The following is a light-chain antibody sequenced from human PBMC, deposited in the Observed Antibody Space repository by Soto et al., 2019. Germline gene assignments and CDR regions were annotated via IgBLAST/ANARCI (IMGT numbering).Light chain of an antibody. Sequence: EIGMTQSPATLSVSPGERATLSCRARQSVSSNLAWYQQKPGQAPRLLLYGASTRATGIPARFSGSGSGTEFTLTISSLQSEDFAVYYCQQYNNSLGTFGQGTKGEIK. V-gene: IGKV3-15*01. CDR2: GAS. J-gene: IGKJ1*01. CDR3: QQYNNSLGT. CDR1: QSVSSN.